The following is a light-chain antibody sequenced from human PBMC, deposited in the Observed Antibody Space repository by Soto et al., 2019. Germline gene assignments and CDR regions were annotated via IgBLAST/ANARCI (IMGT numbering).Light chain of an antibody. CDR1: QNINNY. Sequence: DIAVSQTTSSLSATVGERVTITCQASQNINNYLNWYQQKPGRAPKLLIYDASNLEAGVPSRFRGSGSGTDFTFTISRLQPEDIAIYDWQQYENLPTFAQGTRLE. V-gene: IGKV1-33*01. J-gene: IGKJ5*01. CDR3: QQYENLPT. CDR2: DAS.